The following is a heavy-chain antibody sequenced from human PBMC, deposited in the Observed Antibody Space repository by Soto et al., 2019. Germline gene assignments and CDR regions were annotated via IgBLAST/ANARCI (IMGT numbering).Heavy chain of an antibody. J-gene: IGHJ4*02. V-gene: IGHV3-48*02. CDR1: GFTFSTYN. CDR3: ARGRVWDWSGSYGWDY. Sequence: EVQLVESGGGLVQPGGSLRLSCAASGFTFSTYNMNWVRQAPGKGLEWVSYIRSSSNTIYYADSVEGRFTISRDNAKNSLCLQMNSLRDEDTAVYYCARGRVWDWSGSYGWDYWGQGTLVTVSS. D-gene: IGHD1-26*01. CDR2: IRSSSNTI.